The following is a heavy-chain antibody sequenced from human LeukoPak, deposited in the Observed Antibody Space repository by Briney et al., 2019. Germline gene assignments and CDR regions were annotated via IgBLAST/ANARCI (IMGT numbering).Heavy chain of an antibody. Sequence: PGRSLRLSCAASGFDFRRFSMQWVRQAPGKGLEWVALISSDGNKTYYIDSVKGRFIISRDNFKNTLYLHMDSLNVEDTAVYYCATPWELRQWGQETLVTVSS. CDR3: ATPWELRQ. D-gene: IGHD3-10*01. V-gene: IGHV3-30*03. CDR2: ISSDGNKT. CDR1: GFDFRRFS. J-gene: IGHJ4*02.